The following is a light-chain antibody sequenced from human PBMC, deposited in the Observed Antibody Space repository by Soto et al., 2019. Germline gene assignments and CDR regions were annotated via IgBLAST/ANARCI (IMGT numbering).Light chain of an antibody. Sequence: EIVMTPSQATLSMSPGERATLSCRASQSVSSNLAWYQQKPGQAPRLLIYGASTRATGIPARFSGSASGTEFTLTISSLQSEDFAVYYCQQYNNWPITFAQGTRLEIK. J-gene: IGKJ5*01. CDR3: QQYNNWPIT. V-gene: IGKV3-15*01. CDR1: QSVSSN. CDR2: GAS.